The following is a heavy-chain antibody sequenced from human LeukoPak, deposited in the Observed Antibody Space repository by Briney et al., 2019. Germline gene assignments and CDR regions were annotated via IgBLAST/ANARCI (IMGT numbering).Heavy chain of an antibody. CDR1: GYTFTSYG. J-gene: IGHJ5*02. Sequence: GASVKVSCKASGYTFTSYGISWVRQAPGQGLEWMGIINPSGGSTSYAQKFQGRVTMTRDTSTSTAYMELSSLRSEDTAVYYCARDRGYCSGGSCYSVYWFDPWGQGTLVTVSS. D-gene: IGHD2-15*01. CDR2: INPSGGST. CDR3: ARDRGYCSGGSCYSVYWFDP. V-gene: IGHV1-46*01.